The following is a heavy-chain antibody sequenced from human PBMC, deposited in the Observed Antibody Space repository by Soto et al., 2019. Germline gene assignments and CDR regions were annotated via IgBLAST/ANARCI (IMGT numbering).Heavy chain of an antibody. D-gene: IGHD2-8*01. CDR2: INHSGST. V-gene: IGHV4-30-2*01. CDR3: ARAPIVLMVYAILNWFDP. CDR1: GGYISGGYYS. Sequence: SETLSLTCSVSGGYISGGYYSWSWIRQPPAKGLEWIGEINHSGSTNYNPSLKSRVTISVDTSKNQFSLKLSSVTAADTAVYYCARAPIVLMVYAILNWFDPWGQGTLVTVSS. J-gene: IGHJ5*02.